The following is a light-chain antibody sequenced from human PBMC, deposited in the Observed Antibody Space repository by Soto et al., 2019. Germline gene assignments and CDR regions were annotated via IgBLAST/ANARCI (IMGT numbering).Light chain of an antibody. Sequence: ETVMTQSPATLSVSPGERPTLSCRASQSVSSNLAWYQQKPGQXPRXXIYGASTRATGIPARFSGSGSATECTLTISSLKSEDGAVYYCQQYKNWPWTFGQGTKVDIK. V-gene: IGKV3-15*01. CDR2: GAS. CDR1: QSVSSN. J-gene: IGKJ1*01. CDR3: QQYKNWPWT.